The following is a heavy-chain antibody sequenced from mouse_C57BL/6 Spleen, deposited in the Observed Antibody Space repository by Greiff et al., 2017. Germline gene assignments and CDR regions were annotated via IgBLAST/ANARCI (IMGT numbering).Heavy chain of an antibody. V-gene: IGHV1-69*01. Sequence: QVQLQQPGAELVMPGASVKLSCKASGYTFTSYWMHWVKQRPGQGLEWIGEIDPSDSYTNYNHKFKGKSTLTVDKSSSTAYMQLSSLTSEDSAVYYCARKYSNSAMDDWGQGTSVTVSS. CDR3: ARKYSNSAMDD. D-gene: IGHD2-5*01. J-gene: IGHJ4*01. CDR2: IDPSDSYT. CDR1: GYTFTSYW.